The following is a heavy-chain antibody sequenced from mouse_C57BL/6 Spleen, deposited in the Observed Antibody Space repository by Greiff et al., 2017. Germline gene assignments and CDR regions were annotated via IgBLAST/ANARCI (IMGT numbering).Heavy chain of an antibody. Sequence: QVQLQQPGAELVRPGSSVKLSCKASGYTFTSYWMHWVKQRPIQGLEWIGNIDPSDSETHYNQKFKDKATLTVDKSSSTAYMQLSSLTSEDSAVYYCARSMGQGYFDVWGTGTTVTVSS. J-gene: IGHJ1*03. V-gene: IGHV1-52*01. D-gene: IGHD1-1*02. CDR2: IDPSDSET. CDR3: ARSMGQGYFDV. CDR1: GYTFTSYW.